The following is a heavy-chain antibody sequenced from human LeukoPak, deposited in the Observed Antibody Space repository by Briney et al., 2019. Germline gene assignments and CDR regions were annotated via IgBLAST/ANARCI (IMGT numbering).Heavy chain of an antibody. Sequence: ASVKVSCKASGGTFSSYAISWVRQAPGQGLEWMGGIIPIFGTANYAQKFQGRVTMTTDTSTSTAYMELRSLRSDDTAVYYCARDLGLGYCSGGSCYEGGYNWFDPWGQGTLVTVSS. CDR3: ARDLGLGYCSGGSCYEGGYNWFDP. CDR2: IIPIFGTA. D-gene: IGHD2-15*01. J-gene: IGHJ5*02. CDR1: GGTFSSYA. V-gene: IGHV1-69*05.